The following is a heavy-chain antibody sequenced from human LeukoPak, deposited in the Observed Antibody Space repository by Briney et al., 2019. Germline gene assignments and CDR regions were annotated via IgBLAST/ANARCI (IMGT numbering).Heavy chain of an antibody. CDR2: INPNSGGT. Sequence: ASVKVSCKASGYTFINYGISWVRQAPGQGLEWMGWINPNSGGTNYAQKFQGRVTMTRDTSISTAYMELSRLRSDDTAVYYCASFMFVGGGLPWGQGTLVTVSS. CDR3: ASFMFVGGGLP. CDR1: GYTFINYG. V-gene: IGHV1-2*02. D-gene: IGHD3-16*01. J-gene: IGHJ5*02.